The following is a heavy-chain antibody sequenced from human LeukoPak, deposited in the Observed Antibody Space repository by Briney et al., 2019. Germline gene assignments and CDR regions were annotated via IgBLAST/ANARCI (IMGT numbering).Heavy chain of an antibody. CDR2: IIPISGTA. Sequence: ASVKVSYKASGGTFSSYAISWVRQAPGQGLEWMGGIIPISGTANYAQKFQGRVTITTDESTSTAYMELSSLRSEDTAVYYCARLYSGYDLSYYYYMDVWGKGTTVTVSS. V-gene: IGHV1-69*05. CDR3: ARLYSGYDLSYYYYMDV. D-gene: IGHD5-12*01. J-gene: IGHJ6*03. CDR1: GGTFSSYA.